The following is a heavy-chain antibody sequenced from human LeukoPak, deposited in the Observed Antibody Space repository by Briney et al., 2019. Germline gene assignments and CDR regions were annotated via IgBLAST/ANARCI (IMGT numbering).Heavy chain of an antibody. J-gene: IGHJ3*02. CDR3: ARSMVRAGPDAFDI. V-gene: IGHV4-59*11. CDR1: GGSISSHY. D-gene: IGHD3-10*01. CDR2: IYYSGST. Sequence: PSETLSLTCTVPGGSISSHYWSWIRQPPGKGLEWIGYIYYSGSTNYNPSLKSRVTISVDTSKNQFSLKLSSVTAADTAVYYCARSMVRAGPDAFDIWGQGTMVTVSS.